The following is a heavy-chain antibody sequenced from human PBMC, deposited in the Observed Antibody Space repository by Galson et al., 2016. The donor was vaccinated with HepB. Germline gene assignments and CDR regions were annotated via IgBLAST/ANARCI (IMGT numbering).Heavy chain of an antibody. CDR2: INPSGGRT. CDR1: GYTFTSYY. J-gene: IGHJ4*02. Sequence: SVKVSCKASGYTFTSYYMHWVRQAPGQGLEWMGIINPSGGRTSYAQKFQGRVTMTRDTSTSTVYMELSSLRSEDRAVYYCASSRYYDFWSGYYPYFDDWGQGTLVTVSP. CDR3: ASSRYYDFWSGYYPYFDD. D-gene: IGHD3-3*01. V-gene: IGHV1-46*01.